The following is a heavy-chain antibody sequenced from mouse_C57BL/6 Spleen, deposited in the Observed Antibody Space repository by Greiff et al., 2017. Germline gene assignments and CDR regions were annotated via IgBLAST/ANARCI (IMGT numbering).Heavy chain of an antibody. D-gene: IGHD3-2*02. CDR1: GYTFTSYW. Sequence: QVQLQQPGAELVKPGASVKVSCKASGYTFTSYWMHWVKQRPGQGLEWIGRIHPSDSDTNYNQQFKGKATLTVDKSSSTAYMQLSSLTSEDSAVYYCATPPSGDKDAMDYWGQGTSVTVSS. V-gene: IGHV1-74*01. CDR2: IHPSDSDT. J-gene: IGHJ4*01. CDR3: ATPPSGDKDAMDY.